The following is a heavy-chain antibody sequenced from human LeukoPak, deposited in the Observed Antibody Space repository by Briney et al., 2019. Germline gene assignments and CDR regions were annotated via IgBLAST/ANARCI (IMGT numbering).Heavy chain of an antibody. D-gene: IGHD4/OR15-4a*01. J-gene: IGHJ4*02. CDR2: ISWDSGSI. CDR3: AKDISFDYGGAPDS. Sequence: PGGSLRLSCAASGFTFDDYGMSWVRQAPGKGLEWVSCISWDSGSIGYADSVRGRFIISRDNANNSLYLHMNSLKPEDTALYYCAKDISFDYGGAPDSWGQGTLVTVSS. V-gene: IGHV3-9*01. CDR1: GFTFDDYG.